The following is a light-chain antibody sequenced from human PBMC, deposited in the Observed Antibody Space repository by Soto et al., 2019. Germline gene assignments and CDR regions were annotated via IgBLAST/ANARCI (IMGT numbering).Light chain of an antibody. CDR2: GAS. J-gene: IGKJ1*01. Sequence: EIVMTQSPATVSVSPGERATLSCRASQGVSSKLAWYQQKPGQAPRLVIYGASTRATGIPARFSGSGSGTEFTLTISSLQSEDFAVYYCQQYNNWPPGAFGQGTKVEIK. CDR1: QGVSSK. V-gene: IGKV3-15*01. CDR3: QQYNNWPPGA.